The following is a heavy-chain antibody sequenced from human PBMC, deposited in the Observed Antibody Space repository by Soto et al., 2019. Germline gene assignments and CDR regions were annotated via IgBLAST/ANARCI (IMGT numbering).Heavy chain of an antibody. V-gene: IGHV3-23*01. D-gene: IGHD3-22*01. CDR1: GVSFSSYA. CDR3: AKDRHRSGYPHPSDS. CDR2: LSRSGGDT. J-gene: IGHJ4*02. Sequence: EVQLLESGGGLVQPGGSLRLSCAASGVSFSSYAMNWVRQAPGKGLGWVSGLSRSGGDTYYAESVRGRFTISRDNSKNTLYLQMNSVRAEDTAVYYCAKDRHRSGYPHPSDSWGQGTLVTVSS.